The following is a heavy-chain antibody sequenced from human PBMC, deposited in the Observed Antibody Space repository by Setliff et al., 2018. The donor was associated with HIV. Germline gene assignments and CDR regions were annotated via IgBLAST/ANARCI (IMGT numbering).Heavy chain of an antibody. J-gene: IGHJ4*02. Sequence: VKVSCKAPGDTFITSALCWVRQAPGHGLEWMGGIIAVFRMTDYVEKSQGRLIISADPSTNTAYMELSSLRSEDTAVYYWARADSSNWYHVDYWGQGTLVTVSS. CDR1: GDTFITSA. CDR3: ARADSSNWYHVDY. CDR2: IIAVFRMT. V-gene: IGHV1-69*17. D-gene: IGHD6-13*01.